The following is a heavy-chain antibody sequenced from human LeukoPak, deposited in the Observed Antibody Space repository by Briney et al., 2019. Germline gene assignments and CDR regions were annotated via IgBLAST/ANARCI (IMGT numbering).Heavy chain of an antibody. CDR3: ARAPIAAAEPFDY. J-gene: IGHJ4*02. V-gene: IGHV1-2*04. CDR1: GYTFTGYY. D-gene: IGHD6-13*01. CDR2: INPNSGGT. Sequence: ASVKVSCKASGYTFTGYYMHWVRQAPGQGLEWMGWINPNSGGTNYAQKFQGWVTMTRDTSISTAYMELSRLRSDDTAVYYCARAPIAAAEPFDYWGQGTLVTVSS.